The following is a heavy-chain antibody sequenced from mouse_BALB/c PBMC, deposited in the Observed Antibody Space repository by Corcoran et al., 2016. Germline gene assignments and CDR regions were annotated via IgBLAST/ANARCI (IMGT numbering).Heavy chain of an antibody. CDR3: GGWDWYFDV. V-gene: IGHV14-3*02. J-gene: IGHJ1*01. Sequence: EVQLQQSGAELVKPGASVKLSCTASGFNIKDTYMHWVKQRPEQGLEWIGRIDPANGNTKYDPKFQGKATITADTSSNTAYLQLSSLTSEDTAAYYCGGWDWYFDVWGAGTTVTVSS. CDR1: GFNIKDTY. CDR2: IDPANGNT.